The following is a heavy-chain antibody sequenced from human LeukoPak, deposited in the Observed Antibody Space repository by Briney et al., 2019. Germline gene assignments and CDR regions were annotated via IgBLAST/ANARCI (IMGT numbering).Heavy chain of an antibody. J-gene: IGHJ4*02. CDR2: IIPIFGTA. V-gene: IGHV1-69*13. D-gene: IGHD6-13*01. CDR3: ARDYGRGAYSSFDY. CDR1: GGTFSSYA. Sequence: SVKVSCKASGGTFSSYAISWVRQAPGQGLEWMGGIIPIFGTANYAQKFQGRVTITADESTSTAYMELSSLRSEDTAVYYCARDYGRGAYSSFDYWGQGTLVTVSS.